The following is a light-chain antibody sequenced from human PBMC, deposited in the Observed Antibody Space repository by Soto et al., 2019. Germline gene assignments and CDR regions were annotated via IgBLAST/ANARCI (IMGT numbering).Light chain of an antibody. CDR2: GNS. CDR3: QSYDSSMSGHV. Sequence: QSVLTQPPSVSGAPGHRVTISCTGSSSNIGAGYDVHWYQQLPGTAPILLIYGNSNRPSGVPDRFSGSKSGTSASLAITGLQPEDEADYYCQSYDSSMSGHVFGTGTKVTV. CDR1: SSNIGAGYD. V-gene: IGLV1-40*01. J-gene: IGLJ1*01.